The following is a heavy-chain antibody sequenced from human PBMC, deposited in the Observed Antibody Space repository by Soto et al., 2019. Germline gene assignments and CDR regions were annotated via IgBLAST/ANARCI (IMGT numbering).Heavy chain of an antibody. J-gene: IGHJ4*02. Sequence: SETLSLTCTVSGGSISSGDYYWSWIRQPPGKGLEWIGYIYYSGSTYYNPSLKSRVTISVDTSKNQFSLKLSSVTAADTAVYYCARVRVDYYDSSGYYLFDYWGQGALVTVSS. D-gene: IGHD3-22*01. CDR2: IYYSGST. V-gene: IGHV4-30-4*01. CDR1: GGSISSGDYY. CDR3: ARVRVDYYDSSGYYLFDY.